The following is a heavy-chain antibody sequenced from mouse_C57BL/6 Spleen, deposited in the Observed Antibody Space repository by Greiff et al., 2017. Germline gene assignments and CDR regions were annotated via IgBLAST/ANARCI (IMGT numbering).Heavy chain of an antibody. CDR3: ARYEDYYGSSSSFDY. J-gene: IGHJ2*01. CDR2: IDPSDSYT. V-gene: IGHV1-59*01. Sequence: VQLQQPGAELVRPGTSVKLSCKASGYTFTSYWMHWVKQRPGQGLEWIGVIDPSDSYTNYNQKFKGKATLTVDTSSSTAYMQLSSLTSEDSAVYYCARYEDYYGSSSSFDYWGQGTTLTVSS. CDR1: GYTFTSYW. D-gene: IGHD1-1*01.